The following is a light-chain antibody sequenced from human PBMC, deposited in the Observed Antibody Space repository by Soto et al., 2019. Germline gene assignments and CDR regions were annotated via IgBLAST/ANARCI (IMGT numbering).Light chain of an antibody. V-gene: IGKV1-5*03. CDR3: QQYNSFIWT. J-gene: IGKJ1*01. CDR2: KVS. CDR1: QTISSW. Sequence: DIQMTQSPSTLSASVGDRVTIICRASQTISSWLAWYQQKGGQAPKLPISKVSILDSGVPSRFSGSGSGTEFNLTISSLQPEDFATYYCQQYNSFIWTFGQGTKVDIK.